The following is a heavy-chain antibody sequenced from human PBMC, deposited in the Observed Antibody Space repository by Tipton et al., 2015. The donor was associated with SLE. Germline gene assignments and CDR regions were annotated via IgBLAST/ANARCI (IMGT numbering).Heavy chain of an antibody. D-gene: IGHD3-22*01. J-gene: IGHJ4*02. V-gene: IGHV4-61*02. CDR1: GGSISSGSYY. CDR2: IYTSGST. Sequence: TLSLTCTVSGGSISSGSYYWSWIRQPAGKGLAWIGCIYTSGSTNYNPSLKSRVTISVDTSKNQFSLKLSSVTAADTAVYYCARSGDSSGRNLPDFDYWGQGTLVTVSS. CDR3: ARSGDSSGRNLPDFDY.